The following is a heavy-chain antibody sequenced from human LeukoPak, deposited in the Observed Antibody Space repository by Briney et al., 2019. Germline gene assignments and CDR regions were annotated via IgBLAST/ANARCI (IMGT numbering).Heavy chain of an antibody. CDR1: GFTFSSYA. Sequence: GRSLRLSCAASGFTFSSYAMHWVRQAPGKGLEWVAVISYDGSNKYYADSVKGRFTISRDNSKNTLYLQMNGLRAEDTAVYYCAREGAMIVVVIPLDYWGQGTLATVSS. V-gene: IGHV3-30*04. D-gene: IGHD3-22*01. CDR3: AREGAMIVVVIPLDY. CDR2: ISYDGSNK. J-gene: IGHJ4*02.